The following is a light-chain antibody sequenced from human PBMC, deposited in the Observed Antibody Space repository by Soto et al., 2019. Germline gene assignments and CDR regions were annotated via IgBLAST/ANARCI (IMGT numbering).Light chain of an antibody. Sequence: QSALTQPPSASGSPGQSVTISCTGTKSDIGVYDFVSWYQQHPGKAPRLIIYEVVQRPSGVPDRFSGSKSGNTASLTVSALQAEDEANYYCSSYAVSDTMIFGGGTKLTVL. J-gene: IGLJ2*01. CDR3: SSYAVSDTMI. CDR2: EVV. V-gene: IGLV2-8*01. CDR1: KSDIGVYDF.